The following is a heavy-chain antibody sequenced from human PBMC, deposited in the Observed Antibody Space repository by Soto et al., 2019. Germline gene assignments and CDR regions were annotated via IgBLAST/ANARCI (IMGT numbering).Heavy chain of an antibody. CDR2: IYYSGST. D-gene: IGHD3-3*01. CDR1: GGSISSSSYY. V-gene: IGHV4-39*01. J-gene: IGHJ4*02. Sequence: PSETLSLTCTVSGGSISSSSYYWGWIRQPPGKGLEWIGIIYYSGSTYYNPSLKIRVTISVDTSKNQFSLKLSSVTAADTAVYYCARLQIPYDFWSGYPFLSGWFDYWGQGTLVTVSS. CDR3: ARLQIPYDFWSGYPFLSGWFDY.